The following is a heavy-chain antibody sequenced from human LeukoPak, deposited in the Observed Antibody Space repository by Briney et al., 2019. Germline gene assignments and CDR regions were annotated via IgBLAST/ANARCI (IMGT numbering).Heavy chain of an antibody. CDR1: GYSFTSYW. Sequence: ESLRISCKGSGYSFTSYWISWVRQMPGKGLEWMGRIDPSDSYTNYSPSFQGHVTISADKSISTAYLQWSSLKASDTAMYYCARLHCSGGTCYPADAFDIWGQGTMVTVSS. J-gene: IGHJ3*02. CDR3: ARLHCSGGTCYPADAFDI. CDR2: IDPSDSYT. D-gene: IGHD2-15*01. V-gene: IGHV5-10-1*01.